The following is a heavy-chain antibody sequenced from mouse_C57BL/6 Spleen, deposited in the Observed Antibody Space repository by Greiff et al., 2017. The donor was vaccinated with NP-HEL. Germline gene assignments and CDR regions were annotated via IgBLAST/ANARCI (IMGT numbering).Heavy chain of an antibody. D-gene: IGHD2-2*01. CDR3: AADGYDTWFAY. CDR1: GYAFTNYL. V-gene: IGHV1-54*01. CDR2: INPGSGGT. J-gene: IGHJ3*01. Sequence: VQLQQSGAELVRPGTSVKVSCKASGYAFTNYLIEWVKQRPGQGLEWIGVINPGSGGTNYNEKFKGKATLTADKSSSTAYMQLRSLTSEDSAVYVCAADGYDTWFAYWGQGTLVTVSA.